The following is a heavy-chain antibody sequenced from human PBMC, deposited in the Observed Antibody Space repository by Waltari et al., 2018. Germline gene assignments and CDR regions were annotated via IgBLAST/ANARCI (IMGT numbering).Heavy chain of an antibody. CDR2: IHYSGST. J-gene: IGHJ4*01. CDR1: GEPFLGYF. Sequence: QVQLHQWGAGQLKPSETLSPPCPVSGEPFLGYFWSRFRQSPGKGLEWLGAIHYSGSTNYNPTLASRLSLSVDTTKKQFSLRLTSVTAADAALYFCARYGEVPPNYFFDYWGQGTLVTVSS. V-gene: IGHV4-34*01. CDR3: ARYGEVPPNYFFDY. D-gene: IGHD2-21*01.